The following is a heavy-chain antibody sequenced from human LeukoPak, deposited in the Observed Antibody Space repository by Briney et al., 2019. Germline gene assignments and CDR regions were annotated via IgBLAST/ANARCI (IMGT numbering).Heavy chain of an antibody. D-gene: IGHD3-10*02. Sequence: GGTLRLSCAASGFTFSSYAMSWVPEAPGKGLEWVSAISGSGGSTYYTDSVKGRFIISRDNSKNTLYLQMNSLSAEDTAVYYGAALGIAMIGGVWGKGTKVTISS. V-gene: IGHV3-23*01. J-gene: IGHJ6*04. CDR2: ISGSGGST. CDR3: AALGIAMIGGV. CDR1: GFTFSSYA.